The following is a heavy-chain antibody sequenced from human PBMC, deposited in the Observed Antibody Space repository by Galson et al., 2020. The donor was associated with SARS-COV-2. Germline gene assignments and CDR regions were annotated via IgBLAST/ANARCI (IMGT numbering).Heavy chain of an antibody. CDR2: VSYSGTT. D-gene: IGHD6-13*01. Sequence: SETLSLTCTVSGDSISSSYYYWAWIRQPPGKGLEWVGSVSYSGTTYSNPSLRGRVTISIDASKTQFSLKLSSATAADTVVYYCARVPYSSSWYVDYWGQGTLVAVSS. V-gene: IGHV4-39*07. CDR3: ARVPYSSSWYVDY. CDR1: GDSISSSYYY. J-gene: IGHJ4*02.